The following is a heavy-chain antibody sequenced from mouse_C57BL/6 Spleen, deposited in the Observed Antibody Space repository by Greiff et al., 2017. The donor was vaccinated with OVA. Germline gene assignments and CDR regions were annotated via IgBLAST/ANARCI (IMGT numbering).Heavy chain of an antibody. CDR1: GFSFNTYA. D-gene: IGHD2-5*01. CDR2: IRSKSNNYAT. CDR3: VRQDSNYLYYFDY. J-gene: IGHJ2*01. Sequence: EVMLVESGGGLVQPKGSLKLSCAASGFSFNTYAMNWVRQAPGKGLEWVARIRSKSNNYATYYADSVKDRFTISRDDSESMLYLQMNNLKTEDTAMYYCVRQDSNYLYYFDYWGQGTTLTVSS. V-gene: IGHV10-1*01.